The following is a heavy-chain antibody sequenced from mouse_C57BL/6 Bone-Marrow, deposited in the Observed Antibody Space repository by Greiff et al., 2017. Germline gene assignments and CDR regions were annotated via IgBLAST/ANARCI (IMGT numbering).Heavy chain of an antibody. Sequence: EVQLQQSGPELVKPGASVKISCKASGYTFTDYYMNWVKQSHGKSLEWIGDINPNNGGTSYNQKFKGKATLTVDKSSSTAYMELRSLTSEDSAVYYCARALITTVVPYYFDYWGQGTTLTVSS. V-gene: IGHV1-26*01. CDR3: ARALITTVVPYYFDY. J-gene: IGHJ2*01. CDR2: INPNNGGT. D-gene: IGHD1-1*01. CDR1: GYTFTDYY.